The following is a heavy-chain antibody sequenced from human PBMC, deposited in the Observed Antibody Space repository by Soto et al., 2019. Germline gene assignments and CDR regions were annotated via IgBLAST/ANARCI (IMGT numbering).Heavy chain of an antibody. CDR3: ARNRGGRGLPSTRWYYYYYGMDV. CDR1: GGSISSGGYY. V-gene: IGHV4-31*03. J-gene: IGHJ6*02. CDR2: IYYSGST. D-gene: IGHD3-10*01. Sequence: QVQLQESGPGLVKPSQTLSLTCTVSGGSISSGGYYWSWIRQHPGKGLEWIGYIYYSGSTYYNPSLKSRVTRSVDTSKNQFSLKLSSVTAADTAEYYCARNRGGRGLPSTRWYYYYYGMDVWGQGTTVTVSS.